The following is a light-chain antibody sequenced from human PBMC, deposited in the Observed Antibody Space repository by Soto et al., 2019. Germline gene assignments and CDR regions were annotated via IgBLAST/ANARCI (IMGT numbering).Light chain of an antibody. CDR2: DAS. CDR1: QSISTY. V-gene: IGKV3-11*01. CDR3: QQYGSSPPKT. Sequence: EIVLTQSPATLSLSPGERATLSCRACQSISTYLAWYQQKPGQAPRLIIYDASNRANGIPARFSGSGSGTDFTLTISSIEPEDFAVYYCQQYGSSPPKTFGQGTKLEIK. J-gene: IGKJ2*01.